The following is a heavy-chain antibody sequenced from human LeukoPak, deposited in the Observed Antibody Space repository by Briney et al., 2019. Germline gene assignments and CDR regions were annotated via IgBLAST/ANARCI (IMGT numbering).Heavy chain of an antibody. Sequence: SSETLSLTCTVPGYSISSGYYWGWIRQPPGKGLEWIGSIYHSGSTYYNPPLKSRVTISVDTSKNQFSLKLSSVTAADTAVYYCARSYGSGVIIYYYYYYMDVWGKGTTVTVSS. J-gene: IGHJ6*03. D-gene: IGHD3-10*01. CDR1: GYSISSGYY. V-gene: IGHV4-38-2*02. CDR3: ARSYGSGVIIYYYYYYMDV. CDR2: IYHSGST.